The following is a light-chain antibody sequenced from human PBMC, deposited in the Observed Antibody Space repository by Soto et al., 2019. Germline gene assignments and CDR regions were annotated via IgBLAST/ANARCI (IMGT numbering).Light chain of an antibody. CDR2: NVS. CDR3: CSYANLRTRV. Sequence: QSVLTQPASVSGSPGQSITISCTGTSGDVGSYNRVSWYQQYPGKAPKLMIYNVSEPPSGVSDCFSGSKSVNTASLTISGLPAEEEADYCCCSYANLRTRVFGGGTKLTVL. CDR1: SGDVGSYNR. J-gene: IGLJ3*02. V-gene: IGLV2-23*02.